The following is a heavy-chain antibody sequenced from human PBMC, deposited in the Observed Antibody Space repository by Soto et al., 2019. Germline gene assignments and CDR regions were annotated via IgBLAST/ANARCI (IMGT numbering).Heavy chain of an antibody. CDR3: ARDRSTGDY. CDR2: IRPDSGNI. V-gene: IGHV1-18*01. CDR1: GYTFSSVG. Sequence: QVQLVQSGTEVRKPGASVRVSCKASGYTFSSVGISWVRQAPGQGLEWMGWIRPDSGNIDYAQKFEGRVTMTADTSTSTVYMELRSLGSDDTAGYYCARDRSTGDYWGQGTLVTVSS. J-gene: IGHJ4*02.